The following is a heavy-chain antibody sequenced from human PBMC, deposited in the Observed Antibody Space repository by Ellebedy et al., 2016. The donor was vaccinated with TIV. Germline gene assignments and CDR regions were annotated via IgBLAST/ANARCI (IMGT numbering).Heavy chain of an antibody. J-gene: IGHJ4*02. CDR2: INHSGST. V-gene: IGHV4-39*07. Sequence: GSLRLSCTVSGGSISSSSHFWGWIRQPPGKGLEWIGEINHSGSTNYNPSLKSRVTISVDTSKNQFSLKLSSVTAADTAVYYCARRVVVAAMDDWGQGTLVTVSS. D-gene: IGHD2-15*01. CDR1: GGSISSSSHF. CDR3: ARRVVVAAMDD.